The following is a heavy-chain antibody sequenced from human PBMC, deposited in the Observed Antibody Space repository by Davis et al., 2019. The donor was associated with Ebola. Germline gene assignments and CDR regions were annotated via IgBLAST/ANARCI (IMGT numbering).Heavy chain of an antibody. J-gene: IGHJ6*02. Sequence: GGSLRLSCAASGFTLNNAWMSWVRQAPGKGLEWVSSISSSGSYIYYADSVKGRCTISRDNAKNSLYLQMNSLRAEDTAVYYCARDLYLGSWNYYGMDVWGQGTTVTVSS. V-gene: IGHV3-21*01. CDR3: ARDLYLGSWNYYGMDV. CDR2: ISSSGSYI. D-gene: IGHD2-2*02. CDR1: GFTLNNAW.